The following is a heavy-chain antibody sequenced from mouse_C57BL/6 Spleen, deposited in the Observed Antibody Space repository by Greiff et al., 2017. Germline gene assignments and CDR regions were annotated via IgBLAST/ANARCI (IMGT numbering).Heavy chain of an antibody. CDR1: GFSLTSYA. CDR3: ARNFATVVATRAMDY. V-gene: IGHV2-9-1*01. Sequence: VKVEESGPGLVAPSQSLSITCTVSGFSLTSYAISWVRQPPGKGLEWLGVIWTGGGTNYNSALKSRLSISKDNSKSQVFLKMNSLQTEDTARYYCARNFATVVATRAMDYWGQGTSVTVSS. CDR2: IWTGGGT. J-gene: IGHJ4*01. D-gene: IGHD1-1*01.